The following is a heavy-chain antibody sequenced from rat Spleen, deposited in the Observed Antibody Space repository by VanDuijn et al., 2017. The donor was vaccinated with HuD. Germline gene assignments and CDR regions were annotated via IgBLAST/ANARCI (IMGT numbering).Heavy chain of an antibody. CDR3: ARSPVETISTSFAS. Sequence: QVHLKESGPGLVQSSQTLSLTCTVSGFSLTTNGVSWVRQPPGEGLEWIAAISSGGITYYNSALKSRLSISRDTSKSQVFLKMNSLQTEDTAMYFCARSPVETISTSFASWGQGTLVTVSS. J-gene: IGHJ3*01. CDR2: ISSGGIT. CDR1: GFSLTTNG. V-gene: IGHV2S12*01. D-gene: IGHD1-2*01.